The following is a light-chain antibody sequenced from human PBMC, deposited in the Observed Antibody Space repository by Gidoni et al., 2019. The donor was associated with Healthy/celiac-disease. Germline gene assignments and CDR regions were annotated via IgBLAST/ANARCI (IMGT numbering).Light chain of an antibody. CDR3: QQYNNWPKT. Sequence: ILMTQSPATLSVSPGERATLSCRASQSVSSNLAWYQQKPGQAPRLLIYGASTRATGIPARFSGSGSGTEVTLTISRLQSEDFAVYYCQQYNNWPKTFGQGTKVESK. V-gene: IGKV3-15*01. CDR2: GAS. J-gene: IGKJ1*01. CDR1: QSVSSN.